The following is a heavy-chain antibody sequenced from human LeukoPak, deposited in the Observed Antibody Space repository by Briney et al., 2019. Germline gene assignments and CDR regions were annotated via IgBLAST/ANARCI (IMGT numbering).Heavy chain of an antibody. J-gene: IGHJ4*02. V-gene: IGHV4-59*01. CDR2: IYYSGST. Sequence: PSETLSLTCTVSGGSISSYYWSWIRQPPGKGLEWIGYIYYSGSTNYNPSLKSRVTIPVDTSKNQFSLKLSSVTAADTAVYYCARDTQLGSFDYWGQGSLVTVSS. D-gene: IGHD1-1*01. CDR1: GGSISSYY. CDR3: ARDTQLGSFDY.